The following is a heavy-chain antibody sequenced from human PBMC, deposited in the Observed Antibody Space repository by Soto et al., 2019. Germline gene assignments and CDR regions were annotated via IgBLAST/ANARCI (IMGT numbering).Heavy chain of an antibody. Sequence: GASVKVSCKASGYTFTNYGINWVRQAPGQGLEWMGWISAYNGNTNYAQNLQGRVTMTTDTSTTTAYMELRSLRSDDTAVYYCGRDILEWIPSVGGYGGQGTLVTVSS. CDR2: ISAYNGNT. V-gene: IGHV1-18*01. CDR3: GRDILEWIPSVGGY. D-gene: IGHD5-18*01. J-gene: IGHJ4*02. CDR1: GYTFTNYG.